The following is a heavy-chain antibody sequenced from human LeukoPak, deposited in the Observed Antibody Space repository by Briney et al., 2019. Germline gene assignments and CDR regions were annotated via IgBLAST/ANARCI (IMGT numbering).Heavy chain of an antibody. CDR1: GGSISSYY. V-gene: IGHV4-59*01. D-gene: IGHD3-22*01. Sequence: SETLSLTCTVSGGSISSYYWSWIRQPPGKGLEWIGYIYYSGSTYYNPSLRSRVTISVDRSKNQFSLKLSSVTAADTAVYYCGTYIYDERSGRASNYFVYWGQGTLVTVSS. CDR3: GTYIYDERSGRASNYFVY. J-gene: IGHJ4*02. CDR2: IYYSGST.